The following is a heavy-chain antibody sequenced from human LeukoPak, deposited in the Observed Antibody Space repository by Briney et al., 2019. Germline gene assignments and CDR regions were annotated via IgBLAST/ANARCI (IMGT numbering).Heavy chain of an antibody. CDR1: GFTFSSYA. CDR3: AKDPVHSGPLAAAPRNP. V-gene: IGHV3-23*01. J-gene: IGHJ5*02. Sequence: GGSLRLSCAASGFTFSSYAMSWVRQAPGRGLEWVSAISGSGGSTYYADSVKGRFTISRDNSKNTLYLQMNSLRAEDTAVYYCAKDPVHSGPLAAAPRNPWGQGTLVTVSS. CDR2: ISGSGGST. D-gene: IGHD6-13*01.